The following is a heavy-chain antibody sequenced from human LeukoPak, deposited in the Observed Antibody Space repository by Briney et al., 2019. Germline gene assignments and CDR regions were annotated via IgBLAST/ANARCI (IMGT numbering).Heavy chain of an antibody. D-gene: IGHD3-3*01. CDR2: ISSSSSYI. Sequence: GGSLRLSCAASGFTFSSYSMNWVRQAPGKGLEWVSSISSSSSYIYYADSVKGRFTISRDNAKNSLYLQMNSLRAEDTAVYYCAASPSDFWSGYPNWFDPWGQGTLVTVS. J-gene: IGHJ5*02. CDR1: GFTFSSYS. CDR3: AASPSDFWSGYPNWFDP. V-gene: IGHV3-21*01.